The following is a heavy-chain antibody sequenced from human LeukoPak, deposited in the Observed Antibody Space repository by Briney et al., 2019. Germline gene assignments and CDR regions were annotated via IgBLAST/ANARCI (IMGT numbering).Heavy chain of an antibody. Sequence: PSETLSLTCAVSGGSISSSNWWSWVRQPPGKGLEWIGEIYHSGSTNYNPSLKSRVTISVDKSKNQFSLKLSSVTAADTAVYYWAMSDDIMPGYYSFGYWGQGTVVTVSA. J-gene: IGHJ4*02. V-gene: IGHV4-4*02. CDR1: GGSISSSNW. D-gene: IGHD3-9*01. CDR2: IYHSGST. CDR3: AMSDDIMPGYYSFGY.